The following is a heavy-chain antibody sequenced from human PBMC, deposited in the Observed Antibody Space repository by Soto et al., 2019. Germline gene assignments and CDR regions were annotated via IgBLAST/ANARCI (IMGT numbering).Heavy chain of an antibody. J-gene: IGHJ5*02. CDR1: GYTFTDYY. D-gene: IGHD4-4*01. Sequence: QVQLVQSGAEVTKPGASVKVSCKASGYTFTDYYIHWVRQAPGQGLEWMGWINPNSGGTNYAQKFQGRVTRTSDTRISTDYMERSRLRSDDTALYYCARSPPGDSKTNWFDPWGQGTLVTVSS. V-gene: IGHV1-2*02. CDR2: INPNSGGT. CDR3: ARSPPGDSKTNWFDP.